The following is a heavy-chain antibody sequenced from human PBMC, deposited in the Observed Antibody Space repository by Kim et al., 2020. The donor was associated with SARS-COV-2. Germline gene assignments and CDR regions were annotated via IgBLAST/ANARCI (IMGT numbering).Heavy chain of an antibody. Sequence: GGSLRLSCTASGFTFGDYAMSWFRQAPGKGLEWVGFIRNKAYGGTTEYAASVKGRFTISRDDSKSIASLQMNSLKTEDTAVYYFTRDYLVGQQLGTTYYYYGMDVWGQGTTVTVSS. D-gene: IGHD6-13*01. CDR3: TRDYLVGQQLGTTYYYYGMDV. V-gene: IGHV3-49*03. J-gene: IGHJ6*02. CDR2: IRNKAYGGTT. CDR1: GFTFGDYA.